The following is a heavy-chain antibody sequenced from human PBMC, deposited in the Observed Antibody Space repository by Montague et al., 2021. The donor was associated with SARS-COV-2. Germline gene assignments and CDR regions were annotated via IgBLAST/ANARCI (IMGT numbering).Heavy chain of an antibody. CDR2: ISPYTGDT. J-gene: IGHJ4*02. D-gene: IGHD3-3*01. CDR3: ARLSYDFWSGSIDY. V-gene: IGHV1-18*01. CDR1: GYTFTNYG. Sequence: SVKVSCKASGYTFTNYGVHWMRQAPGQGLEWMGFISPYTGDTHFAQKFLGRVTLTTDSSTSTTYMDLRNLRSDDTAIYYCARLSYDFWSGSIDYWGQGTLVTVSS.